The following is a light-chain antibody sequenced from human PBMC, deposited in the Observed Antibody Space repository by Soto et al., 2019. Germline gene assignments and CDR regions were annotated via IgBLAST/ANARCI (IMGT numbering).Light chain of an antibody. CDR1: HSLLHSNGYNY. Sequence: DIVMTQSPLSLPVTPVEPASISCRSSHSLLHSNGYNYLDWYLQKPGQSPQLLIYLGSNRASGVPDRFSGSGSGTDFTLKISRVEAEDVGVYYCMQALQTWTFGQGTKVDI. J-gene: IGKJ1*01. V-gene: IGKV2-28*01. CDR2: LGS. CDR3: MQALQTWT.